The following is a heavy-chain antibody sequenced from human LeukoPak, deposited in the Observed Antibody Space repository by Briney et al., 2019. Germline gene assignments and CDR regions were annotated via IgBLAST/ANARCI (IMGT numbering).Heavy chain of an antibody. V-gene: IGHV3-33*01. CDR2: IWNDGSNK. D-gene: IGHD1-26*01. CDR3: ARASGSYDY. Sequence: GRSLRLSCPASGFSFSIYGMHWVRQSPGKGLEWVAVIWNDGSNKYYADSVKGRFTISRDNSKNTLFLQMNSLRAEDTAVYYCARASGSYDYWGQGTLVTVSS. J-gene: IGHJ4*02. CDR1: GFSFSIYG.